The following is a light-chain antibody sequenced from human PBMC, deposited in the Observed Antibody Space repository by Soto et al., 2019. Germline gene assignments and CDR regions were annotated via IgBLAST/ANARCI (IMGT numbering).Light chain of an antibody. J-gene: IGLJ2*01. CDR3: SSFAGSNPVL. Sequence: QSVLTQPPSASGSPGQSVTISCTGTSSDVGAYDYVSWYQQHPGKVPKVLVYEVSKRPSGVPDRFSGSKSGNTASLTVSGLQAEDEADYYCSSFAGSNPVLFGGGTKLTVL. V-gene: IGLV2-8*01. CDR2: EVS. CDR1: SSDVGAYDY.